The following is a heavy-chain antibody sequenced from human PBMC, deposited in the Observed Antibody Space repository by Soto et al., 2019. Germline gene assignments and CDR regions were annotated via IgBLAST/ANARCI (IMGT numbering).Heavy chain of an antibody. CDR3: ARGESSSINWFDP. V-gene: IGHV3-11*01. J-gene: IGHJ5*02. CDR1: GFTFSDYY. Sequence: SLRLSCAASGFTFSDYYMSWVRQAPGKGLEWVSYISSSGSTIYYADSVKGRFTISRDNAKNSLYLQMNSLRAEDTAVYYCARGESSSINWFDPWGQGTLVTVSS. D-gene: IGHD6-13*01. CDR2: ISSSGSTI.